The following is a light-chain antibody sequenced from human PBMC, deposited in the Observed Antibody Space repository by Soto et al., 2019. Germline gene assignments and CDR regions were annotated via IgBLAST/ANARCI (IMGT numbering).Light chain of an antibody. CDR3: AVWDDGLDAWM. J-gene: IGLJ3*02. CDR1: RSNIGSNT. CDR2: GSN. Sequence: QAVVTQPPSASGTPGQRVTISCSGSRSNIGSNTVNWYQQLPGSAPKLLIYGSNERPLGVPDRFSGSKSGTSASLAISRLQSEDEAHYYCAVWDDGLDAWMFGGGTKLTVL. V-gene: IGLV1-44*01.